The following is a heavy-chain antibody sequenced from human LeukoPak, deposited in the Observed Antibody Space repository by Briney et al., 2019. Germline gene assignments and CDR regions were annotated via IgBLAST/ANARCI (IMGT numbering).Heavy chain of an antibody. D-gene: IGHD6-13*01. CDR2: ISYRTSHI. V-gene: IGHV3-21*01. J-gene: IGHJ4*02. CDR1: GFTFSDCD. Sequence: KTGGSLRLSCTASGFTFSDCDMNWFRQAPGRGLEWVSSISYRTSHIYYADSVKGRFTISRDNAQNSLYLQMDSLRAEDTAVYFCGRAFPPLRTAAAGDYWGQGTLVTVSS. CDR3: GRAFPPLRTAAAGDY.